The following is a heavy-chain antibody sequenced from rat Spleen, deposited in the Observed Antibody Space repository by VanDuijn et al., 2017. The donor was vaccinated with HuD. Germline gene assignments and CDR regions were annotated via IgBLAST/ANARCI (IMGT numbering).Heavy chain of an antibody. V-gene: IGHV5-22*01. Sequence: EVQLVESGGGLVQPGRSLKLSCTASGFTFSDYYTAWVRQAPKKGLEWVASISYEGSSNYYGDSVKGRFTISRDNAKSTLFLQMNSLRSEDTATYYCARHSSTYYVMDVWGQGASVTVSS. J-gene: IGHJ4*01. CDR1: GFTFSDYY. CDR3: ARHSSTYYVMDV. D-gene: IGHD1-2*01. CDR2: ISYEGSSN.